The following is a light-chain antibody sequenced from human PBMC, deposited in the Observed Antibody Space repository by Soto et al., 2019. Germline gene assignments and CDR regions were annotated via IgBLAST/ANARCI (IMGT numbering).Light chain of an antibody. V-gene: IGKV3-20*01. J-gene: IGKJ1*01. CDR3: QQYGTSPWT. CDR1: QSVNSDD. Sequence: EIVLTQSPGTLSLFPGERATLSCRATQSVNSDDLAWYQQKPGQAPRPLIYIASRRATGIPDRFSGSGSGTDFTLTISRLEPEDFAVYYCQQYGTSPWTFGQGTKVEIK. CDR2: IAS.